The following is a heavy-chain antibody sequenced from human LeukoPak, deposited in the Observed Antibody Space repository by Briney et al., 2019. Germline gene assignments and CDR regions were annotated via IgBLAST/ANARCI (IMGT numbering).Heavy chain of an antibody. D-gene: IGHD5-18*01. Sequence: GGSLRLSCAASGFTFSGYGMHWVRQAPGKGLEWVAFIRYDGSNKYYADSVKGRFTISRDNSKNTLYLQMNSLRAEDTAVYYCARGSYSYGPAMYGDAFDIWGQGTMVTVSS. CDR1: GFTFSGYG. J-gene: IGHJ3*02. CDR3: ARGSYSYGPAMYGDAFDI. CDR2: IRYDGSNK. V-gene: IGHV3-30*02.